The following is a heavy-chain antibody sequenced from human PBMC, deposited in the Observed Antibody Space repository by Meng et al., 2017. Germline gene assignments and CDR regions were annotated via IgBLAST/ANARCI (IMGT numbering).Heavy chain of an antibody. CDR1: GGCVSSNSAA. Sequence: QHSGPGLVKPSDTLSLTCAISGGCVSSNSAAWNWIRQSPSRGLEWLGRTYYRAKYYNDYALSVKIRITINPATSQNQLYLQLNSVTDEDTAIYYCARDWWDVRGGFDFWGQGTLVTVSS. D-gene: IGHD3-10*02. J-gene: IGHJ4*02. CDR3: ARDWWDVRGGFDF. V-gene: IGHV6-1*01. CDR2: TYYRAKYYN.